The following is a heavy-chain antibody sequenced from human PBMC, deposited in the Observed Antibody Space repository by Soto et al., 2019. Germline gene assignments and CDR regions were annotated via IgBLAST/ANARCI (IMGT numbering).Heavy chain of an antibody. J-gene: IGHJ4*02. CDR2: IWSDGNNK. D-gene: IGHD1-26*01. V-gene: IGHV3-33*01. CDR3: ARAQNSIGNYYPFDY. Sequence: QVQLVESGGGVVQPGRSLRLSCAAPGFTFSSYGMHWVRQAPGKGLEWVALIWSDGNNKYYADSVKGRFTVSRDNSKNPLYLQMNSLRAEDTAVYYCARAQNSIGNYYPFDYWGQGTLVTVSS. CDR1: GFTFSSYG.